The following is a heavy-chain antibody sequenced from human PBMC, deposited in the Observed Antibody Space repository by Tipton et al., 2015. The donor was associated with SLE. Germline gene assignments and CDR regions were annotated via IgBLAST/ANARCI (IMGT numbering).Heavy chain of an antibody. D-gene: IGHD1-26*01. V-gene: IGHV3-64*01. CDR3: ARRATTNSYDY. J-gene: IGHJ4*02. CDR1: GFDFSSYS. CDR2: ISNNGGNP. Sequence: SLRLSCAASGFDFSSYSMHWVCQTPGKGLEYVSAISNNGGNPYYANSVKGRFTISRDDSKNMLYLQMGSLRDEDMGVYYCARRATTNSYDYWSRGTLVTVSS.